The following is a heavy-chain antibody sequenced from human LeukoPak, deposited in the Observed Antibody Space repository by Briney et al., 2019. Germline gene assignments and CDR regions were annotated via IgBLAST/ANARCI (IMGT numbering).Heavy chain of an antibody. CDR3: ARAGITSQIDY. Sequence: ASVKVSCKTSGYTFSSYGISWVRQAPGQGLEWMGWISTYNGNTNYAQKLQGRVTMTTDTSTSTGYMELRSLRSDDTAVYYRARAGITSQIDYWGQGTLVTVSS. CDR1: GYTFSSYG. J-gene: IGHJ4*02. CDR2: ISTYNGNT. V-gene: IGHV1-18*01. D-gene: IGHD6-19*01.